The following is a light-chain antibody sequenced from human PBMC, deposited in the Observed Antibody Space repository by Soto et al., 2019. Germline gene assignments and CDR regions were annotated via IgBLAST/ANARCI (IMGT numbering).Light chain of an antibody. V-gene: IGKV1-17*01. CDR1: QGIRNN. CDR2: GTS. CDR3: QQSYSTPIT. Sequence: DIQMTQSPSSLFASVGDRVSITCRASQGIRNNLCWYQQRPGKAPKRLIYGTSNLQTGVPSRFSGSGYGTDFTLTISSLQPEDFATYYCQQSYSTPITFGQGTRLEIK. J-gene: IGKJ5*01.